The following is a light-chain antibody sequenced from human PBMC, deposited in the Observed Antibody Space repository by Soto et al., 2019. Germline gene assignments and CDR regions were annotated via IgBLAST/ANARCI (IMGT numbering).Light chain of an antibody. V-gene: IGKV1-9*01. J-gene: IGKJ1*01. Sequence: IQLTQTPSSLSASVGDRVTITCRASQGISSFLAWYQQKPGKAPKLLIYAASSLQSGVPSRFSGSGFGTDFTLTITSLQPEDFATYYCQQSYSSLWTFGQGTKVEIK. CDR1: QGISSF. CDR3: QQSYSSLWT. CDR2: AAS.